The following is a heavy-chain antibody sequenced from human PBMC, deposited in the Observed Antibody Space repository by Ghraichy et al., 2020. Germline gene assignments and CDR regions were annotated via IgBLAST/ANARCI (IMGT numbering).Heavy chain of an antibody. D-gene: IGHD3-22*01. V-gene: IGHV3-48*02. CDR1: GFTFSTYN. Sequence: GGSLRLSCVASGFTFSTYNMNWVRQAPGKGLEWVSYISSSSSTIYYADSVKGRFTISRDNAKNSLYLQMNSLRDEDTAVYYCARARDSSGMNHDYWGQGTLVTVSS. J-gene: IGHJ4*02. CDR3: ARARDSSGMNHDY. CDR2: ISSSSSTI.